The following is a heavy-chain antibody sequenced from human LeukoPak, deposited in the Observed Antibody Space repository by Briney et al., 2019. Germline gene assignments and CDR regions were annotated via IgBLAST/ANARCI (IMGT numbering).Heavy chain of an antibody. D-gene: IGHD2-8*01. CDR2: ISLTGLT. CDR1: GGSISNTNW. V-gene: IGHV4-4*02. Sequence: SGTLSLTCGVSGGSISNTNWWSWVRQPPGQGLEWIGEISLTGLTHYDPSLESRVTVSLDKSKNQLSLNLPSVTAADTAVYYCSRENGAFSPFGYWGQGTLVTVLS. J-gene: IGHJ4*02. CDR3: SRENGAFSPFGY.